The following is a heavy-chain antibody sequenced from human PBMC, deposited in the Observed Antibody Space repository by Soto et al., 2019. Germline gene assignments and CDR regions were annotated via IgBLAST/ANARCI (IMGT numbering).Heavy chain of an antibody. D-gene: IGHD2-15*01. CDR2: IGPSNGNT. Sequence: QAQLVQSGAEVKKPGASVKVSCQAGGYTFADYGISWVRQAPGQGLEWGGWIGPSNGNTNYAQNLQDRGTLTTDTSTHTAYMELRSLRSDATALYYCARCYCTVGSCYTCWHFDLWGRGTLLTVSS. CDR3: ARCYCTVGSCYTCWHFDL. J-gene: IGHJ2*01. CDR1: GYTFADYG. V-gene: IGHV1-18*01.